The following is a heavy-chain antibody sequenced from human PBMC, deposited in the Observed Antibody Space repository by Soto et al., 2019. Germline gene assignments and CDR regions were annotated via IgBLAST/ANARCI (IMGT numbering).Heavy chain of an antibody. Sequence: QLQLAQSGADVKKAGSSVKVSCKASGGTLSNSAFSCVRQAPGQGLEWMGGIIPVFGIVNYAQKFQDRVTITADESTSTAYIELSSLRSEDTAVYFCATGRIVVVGSRAYYGMDVWGQGTTVTV. CDR3: ATGRIVVVGSRAYYGMDV. D-gene: IGHD3-22*01. CDR2: IIPVFGIV. CDR1: GGTLSNSA. J-gene: IGHJ6*02. V-gene: IGHV1-69*19.